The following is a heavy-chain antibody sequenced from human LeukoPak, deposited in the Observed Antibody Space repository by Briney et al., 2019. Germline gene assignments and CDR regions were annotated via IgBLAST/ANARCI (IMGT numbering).Heavy chain of an antibody. CDR2: IYPGDSDT. Sequence: RGESLKISCKGSGYNFNTYWIGWVRQMPGKGLEWMGIIYPGDSDTRYSPSFQGQVTISADKSISTAYLQWSSLKASDTAMYYCARKSSGSYDDFDYWGQGTLVTVSS. CDR1: GYNFNTYW. J-gene: IGHJ4*02. D-gene: IGHD1-26*01. CDR3: ARKSSGSYDDFDY. V-gene: IGHV5-51*01.